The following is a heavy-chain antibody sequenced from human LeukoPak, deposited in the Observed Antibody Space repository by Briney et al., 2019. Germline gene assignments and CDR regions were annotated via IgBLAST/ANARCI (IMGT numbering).Heavy chain of an antibody. V-gene: IGHV4-4*07. CDR3: ARISIAAAGTGY. D-gene: IGHD6-13*01. CDR2: IYISGST. Sequence: SETLSLTCTVSGSSISNYYWSWIRQPAGKGLEWIGRIYISGSTNYNPSLKSRVSMSVDTSKNQFSLKLSSVTAADTAVYYCARISIAAAGTGYWGQGTLVTVSS. CDR1: GSSISNYY. J-gene: IGHJ4*02.